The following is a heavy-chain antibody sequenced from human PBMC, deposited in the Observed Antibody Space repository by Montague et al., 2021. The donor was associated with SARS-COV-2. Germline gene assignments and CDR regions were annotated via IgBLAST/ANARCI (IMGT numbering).Heavy chain of an antibody. V-gene: IGHV3-21*01. CDR2: ISSSSSYI. Sequence: SLRLSCAASGFTFSSYSLNWVRQAPGKGLEWVSSISSSSSYIYYADSVKGRFTISRDNAKNSLYLQMNSLRAEDTAVYYCARGPYSSDQLFHYYYGMGVWGQGSTVTVSS. CDR1: GFTFSSYS. J-gene: IGHJ6*02. CDR3: ARGPYSSDQLFHYYYGMGV. D-gene: IGHD6-19*01.